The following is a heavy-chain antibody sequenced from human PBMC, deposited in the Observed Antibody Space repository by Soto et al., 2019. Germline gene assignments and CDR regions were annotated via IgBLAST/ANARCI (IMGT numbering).Heavy chain of an antibody. CDR3: ARAPVTTVTTFFMDV. V-gene: IGHV3-13*01. D-gene: IGHD4-17*01. J-gene: IGHJ6*03. CDR2: IGTAGDT. CDR1: GFTFSSYD. Sequence: GGSLRLSCAASGFTFSSYDMHWVRQATGKGLEWVSAIGTAGDTYYPGSVKGRFTISRENAKNSLYLQMNSLRAGDTAVYYCARAPVTTVTTFFMDVWGKGTTVTVSS.